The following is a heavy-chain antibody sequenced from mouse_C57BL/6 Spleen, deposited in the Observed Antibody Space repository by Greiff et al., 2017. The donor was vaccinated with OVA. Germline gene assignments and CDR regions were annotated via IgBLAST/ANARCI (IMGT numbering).Heavy chain of an antibody. CDR2: IHPYDSDT. CDR1: GYTFTSYW. D-gene: IGHD2-5*01. Sequence: QVQLQQPGAELVKPGASVKVSCKASGYTFTSYWMHWVKQRPGQGLEWIGRIHPYDSDTNYNQKFKGKATLTVDKSSSTAYMQLSSLTSEDSAVYYCAIGGYSNPFAYWGQGTLVTVSA. CDR3: AIGGYSNPFAY. J-gene: IGHJ3*01. V-gene: IGHV1-74*01.